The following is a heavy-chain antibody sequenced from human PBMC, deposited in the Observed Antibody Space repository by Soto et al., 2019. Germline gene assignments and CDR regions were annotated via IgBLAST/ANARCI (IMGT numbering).Heavy chain of an antibody. CDR2: ISGSGGST. V-gene: IGHV3-23*01. J-gene: IGHJ5*01. Sequence: GGSLRHSCAASGFTFSIYAMSWFRQSPGKGLEWVSSISGSGGSTYYADSVKGRFTISRDNSKNTLHPTMNSLRAEDTAVYYCAKEYAAYYDRTNCRNLYS. CDR1: GFTFSIYA. CDR3: AKEYAAYYDRTNCRNLYS. D-gene: IGHD3-22*01.